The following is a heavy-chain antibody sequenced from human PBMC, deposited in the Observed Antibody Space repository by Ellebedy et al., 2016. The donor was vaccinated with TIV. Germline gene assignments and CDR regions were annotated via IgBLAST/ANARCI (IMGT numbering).Heavy chain of an antibody. CDR3: ARDDNGPGNNLDF. J-gene: IGHJ4*02. D-gene: IGHD1/OR15-1a*01. CDR1: GFMFSDHA. CDR2: ISSDGSIT. Sequence: GESLKISXAGSGFMFSDHAMSWVRQAPGKGLVWVSRISSDGSITNYADSVKGRFTISRDNGKNTLYLQMNSLRAEDTAVYYCARDDNGPGNNLDFWGQGTLVTVSS. V-gene: IGHV3-74*01.